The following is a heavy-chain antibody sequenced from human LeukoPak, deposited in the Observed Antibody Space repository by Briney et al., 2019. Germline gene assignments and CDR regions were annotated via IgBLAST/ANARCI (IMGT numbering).Heavy chain of an antibody. CDR1: GFTFTTCN. J-gene: IGHJ4*02. D-gene: IGHD7-27*01. CDR3: ARDLNWVLDY. CDR2: ISSSSSYI. V-gene: IGHV3-21*05. Sequence: GGSLRLSCAASGFTFTTCNVNWVRQAPGKGLEWVSCISSSSSYIYYADSVKGRFTISRDNAKNSLYLQMNSLRAEDTAVYYCARDLNWVLDYWGQGTLVTVSS.